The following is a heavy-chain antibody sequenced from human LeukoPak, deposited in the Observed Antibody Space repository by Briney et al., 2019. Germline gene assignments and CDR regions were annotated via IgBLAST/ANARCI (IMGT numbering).Heavy chain of an antibody. D-gene: IGHD5-12*01. CDR2: IYRSGST. CDR1: GGSISSSNW. V-gene: IGHV4-4*02. J-gene: IGHJ4*02. CDR3: ARYRGASGYHFDY. Sequence: PSGTLSLTCAVSGGSISSSNWWSWVRQPPGKGLEWIGEIYRSGSTNYNPSLKSRVTISVDKSKNQFSLKLSSVTAADTAMYHCARYRGASGYHFDYWGQGTLVTVSS.